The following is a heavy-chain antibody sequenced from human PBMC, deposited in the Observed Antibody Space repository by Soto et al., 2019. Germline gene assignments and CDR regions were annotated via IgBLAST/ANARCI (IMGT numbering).Heavy chain of an antibody. CDR1: GGSNNSAGHS. Sequence: PSETLSLTCTVSGGSNNSAGHSWGWVRQSPGKSLEWIGYSYHSGSSYYNPSLQSRVTISVDRSKNQFSLKLSSVAAADTAVYYYARGGSIKTVITSVFDPWGQGTLVTVSS. J-gene: IGHJ5*02. V-gene: IGHV4-30-2*06. CDR3: ARGGSIKTVITSVFDP. D-gene: IGHD1-20*01. CDR2: SYHSGSS.